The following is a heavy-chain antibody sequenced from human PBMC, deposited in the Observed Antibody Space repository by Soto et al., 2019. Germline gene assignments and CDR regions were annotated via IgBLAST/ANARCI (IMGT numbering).Heavy chain of an antibody. V-gene: IGHV3-48*01. CDR2: ISESSSNI. D-gene: IGHD6-13*01. CDR3: ARDVAAAGRLEGY. Sequence: GGSLRLSCAASGFTFRSYSMNWVRQAPGKGLEWVSFISESSSNIYYADSVKGRFTISRDNARNSLYLQMNSLRAEDTAVYYCARDVAAAGRLEGYWGQGT. J-gene: IGHJ4*02. CDR1: GFTFRSYS.